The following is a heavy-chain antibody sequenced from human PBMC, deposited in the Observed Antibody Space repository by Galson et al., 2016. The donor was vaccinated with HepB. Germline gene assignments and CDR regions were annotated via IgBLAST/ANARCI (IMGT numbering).Heavy chain of an antibody. CDR1: GGSINSGNW. V-gene: IGHV4-4*02. CDR2: IYHSGST. Sequence: SETLSLTCAVSGGSINSGNWWSWVRQPPGKGLEWIGEIYHSGSTNYNPSLKSRVTISVDKSKNQFSLNLTSVTAADTAIYYCAGASRVSGWVAGVDYWGQGTLVTVSS. J-gene: IGHJ4*02. D-gene: IGHD6-25*01. CDR3: AGASRVSGWVAGVDY.